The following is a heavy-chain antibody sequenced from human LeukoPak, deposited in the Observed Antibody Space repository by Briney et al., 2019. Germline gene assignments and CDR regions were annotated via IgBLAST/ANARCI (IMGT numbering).Heavy chain of an antibody. CDR2: ISSSDSTI. V-gene: IGHV3-48*03. J-gene: IGHJ5*02. CDR3: ARVAASGWFDP. D-gene: IGHD2-15*01. CDR1: GFTFSSYE. Sequence: GRSLRLSCAASGFTFSSYEMNWVRQAPGKGLEWVSYISSSDSTIYYADSVKGRFTISRDNAKNSLYLQMNSLRAEDTAVYYCARVAASGWFDPWGQGTLVTVSS.